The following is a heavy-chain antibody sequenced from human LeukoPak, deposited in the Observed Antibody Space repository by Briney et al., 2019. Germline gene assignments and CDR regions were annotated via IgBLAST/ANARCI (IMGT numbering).Heavy chain of an antibody. D-gene: IGHD3-10*01. CDR1: GYTFTGYY. V-gene: IGHV1-2*06. CDR3: ARDLVTDYYGSGIDY. J-gene: IGHJ4*02. Sequence: ASVKVSCKASGYTFTGYYMHWVRQAPGQGLEWMGRINPNSGGTNYAQKFQGRVTMTRDTSISTAYMELGRLRSDDTAVYYCARDLVTDYYGSGIDYWGQGTLVTVSS. CDR2: INPNSGGT.